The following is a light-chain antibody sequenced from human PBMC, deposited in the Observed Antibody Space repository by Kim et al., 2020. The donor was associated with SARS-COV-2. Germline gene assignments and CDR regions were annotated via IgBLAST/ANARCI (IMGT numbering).Light chain of an antibody. CDR2: EVS. J-gene: IGLJ1*01. CDR3: NSYTSRSTFV. Sequence: QSALTQPPSVSGSPGQSVTISCTGTSSDVGSYNRVSWYQQPPGTAPKLLIYEVSKRPSGVPDRFSGSKSGNTASLTISGLQAEDEADYYCNSYTSRSTFVFGTGTKVTVL. CDR1: SSDVGSYNR. V-gene: IGLV2-18*02.